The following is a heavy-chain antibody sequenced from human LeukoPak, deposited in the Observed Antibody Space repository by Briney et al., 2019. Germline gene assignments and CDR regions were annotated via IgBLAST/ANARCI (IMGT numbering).Heavy chain of an antibody. V-gene: IGHV3-23*01. CDR1: GFTFSSYA. D-gene: IGHD2-2*01. Sequence: GSLRLSCAASGFTFSSYATSWVRQAPGKGLEWVSAISGSGGSTYYADSVKGRFTISRDNSKNTLYLQMNSLRAEDTAVYYCAKEYCSSTSCYPKFDYWGQGTLVTVSS. CDR2: ISGSGGST. J-gene: IGHJ4*02. CDR3: AKEYCSSTSCYPKFDY.